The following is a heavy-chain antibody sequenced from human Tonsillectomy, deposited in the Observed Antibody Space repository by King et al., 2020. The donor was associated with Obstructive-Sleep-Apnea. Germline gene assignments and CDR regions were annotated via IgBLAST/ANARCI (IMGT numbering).Heavy chain of an antibody. J-gene: IGHJ4*02. D-gene: IGHD3-10*02. Sequence: VQLVESGGNLVQPGGSLRLSCVASEFAFSTYSMNWVRQAPGKGLEWVSYISSSSRTIHYADSVKGRFTISRDNAKKSLYLQMNSLRAEDTAVYYCATDTVRGFDYWGQGTLVTVSS. CDR3: ATDTVRGFDY. CDR2: ISSSSRTI. CDR1: EFAFSTYS. V-gene: IGHV3-48*01.